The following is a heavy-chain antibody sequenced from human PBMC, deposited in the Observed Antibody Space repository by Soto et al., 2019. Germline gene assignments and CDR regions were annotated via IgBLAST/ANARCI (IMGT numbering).Heavy chain of an antibody. J-gene: IGHJ6*02. D-gene: IGHD6-13*01. CDR3: ARDQPSSSWYGMDV. CDR1: GGAFSIYA. V-gene: IGHV1-69*13. Sequence: SVNVYWSAAGGAFSIYAISWGRQAPGQGLEWMGGIIPIFGTANYAQKFQGRVTITADESTSTAYMELSSLRSEDTAVYYCARDQPSSSWYGMDVWGQGTTVTVSS. CDR2: IIPIFGTA.